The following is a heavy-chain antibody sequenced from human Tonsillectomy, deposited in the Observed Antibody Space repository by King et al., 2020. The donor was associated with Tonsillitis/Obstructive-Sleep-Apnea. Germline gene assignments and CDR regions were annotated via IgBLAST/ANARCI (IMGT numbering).Heavy chain of an antibody. Sequence: VQLVESGAEVKKPGESLKISRKGSGYSFTNYWIGWVRQMPGKGLEWMGIIYPGDSDTRYSPSFQGQVTISADKSISAAYLQWSSLKASDTAMYYCARTFYDVLSDYGGPLDVWGQGTMVTVSS. J-gene: IGHJ3*01. D-gene: IGHD3-9*01. CDR1: GYSFTNYW. V-gene: IGHV5-51*03. CDR2: IYPGDSDT. CDR3: ARTFYDVLSDYGGPLDV.